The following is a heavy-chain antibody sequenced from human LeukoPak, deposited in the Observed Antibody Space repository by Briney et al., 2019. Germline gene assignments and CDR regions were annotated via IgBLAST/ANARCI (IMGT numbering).Heavy chain of an antibody. Sequence: ASVKVSCKVSGYTLTELSMHWVRQAPGKGLEWMGGFDPEDGETIYAQKFQGRVTMTEDTSTDTAYMELSSLRSEDTAVYYCATSGGSYYIPVYWGQGILVTVSS. V-gene: IGHV1-24*01. D-gene: IGHD1-26*01. J-gene: IGHJ4*02. CDR1: GYTLTELS. CDR2: FDPEDGET. CDR3: ATSGGSYYIPVY.